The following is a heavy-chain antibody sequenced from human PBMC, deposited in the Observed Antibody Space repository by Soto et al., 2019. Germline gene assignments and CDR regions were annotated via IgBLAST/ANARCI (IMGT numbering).Heavy chain of an antibody. CDR3: ARVAGVVVVAVTYAFDI. CDR2: ISAYNGNT. Sequence: ASVKVSCKASGYTFTSYGISWVRQAPGQRLEWMGWISAYNGNTNYAQKLQGRVTMTTDTSTSTAYMELRSLRSDDTAVYFCARVAGVVVVAVTYAFDIWGQGTMVTVSS. D-gene: IGHD2-15*01. CDR1: GYTFTSYG. J-gene: IGHJ3*02. V-gene: IGHV1-18*01.